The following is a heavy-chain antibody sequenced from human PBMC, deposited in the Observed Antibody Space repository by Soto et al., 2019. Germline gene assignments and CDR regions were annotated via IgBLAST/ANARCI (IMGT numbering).Heavy chain of an antibody. J-gene: IGHJ4*02. D-gene: IGHD2-2*01. V-gene: IGHV3-74*01. CDR3: VREGLPACSSTTCLPPGDY. CDR2: INLDGDIT. CDR1: GFTFSGRW. Sequence: PGRSKRLSNAACGFTFSGRWMRRVRQNPEKGPVCVSRINLDGDITTYADSVMGRFTISRDNAKDTLFLEMKSLVVEDTAVYYCVREGLPACSSTTCLPPGDYWGPGTPVTVSS.